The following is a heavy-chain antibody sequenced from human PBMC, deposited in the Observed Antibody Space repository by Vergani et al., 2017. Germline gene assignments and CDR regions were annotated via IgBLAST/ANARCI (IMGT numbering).Heavy chain of an antibody. CDR3: ARGRKYCSSTSLLCEVNS. D-gene: IGHD2-2*01. J-gene: IGHJ4*02. CDR2: VYYSGST. Sequence: QLQLQESSPGLVKPSETLSLTCTVSGGSISSGGYYWAWIRQPPGKGREWIASVYYSGSTYYNPSLKSRVTISLDLSKNQFSLKLNSVTAADTAVYYCARGRKYCSSTSLLCEVNSWGQGTLVTVSS. CDR1: GGSISSGGYY. V-gene: IGHV4-39*01.